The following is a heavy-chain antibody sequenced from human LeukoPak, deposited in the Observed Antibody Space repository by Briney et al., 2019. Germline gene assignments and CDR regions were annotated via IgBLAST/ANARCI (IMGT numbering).Heavy chain of an antibody. CDR2: INHSGST. CDR1: GGSFSGYY. D-gene: IGHD2-2*02. CDR3: ARGRIVVVPAAIRGSYYYYGMDV. J-gene: IGHJ6*02. V-gene: IGHV4-34*01. Sequence: KPSETLSLTCAVYGGSFSGYYWSWIRQPPGKGLEWIGEINHSGSTNSNPSLKSRVTISVDTSKNQFSLKLSSVTAADTAVYYCARGRIVVVPAAIRGSYYYYGMDVWGQGTTVTVSS.